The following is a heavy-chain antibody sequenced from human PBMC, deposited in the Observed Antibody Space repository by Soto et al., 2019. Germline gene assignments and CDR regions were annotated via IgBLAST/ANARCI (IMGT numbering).Heavy chain of an antibody. CDR2: IIPIFGTA. CDR1: GGTFSSYA. V-gene: IGHV1-69*13. Sequence: ASVKVSCKASGGTFSSYAISWVRQAPGQGLEWMGGIIPIFGTANYAQKFQGRVTITADESTSTAYMELSSLRSEDTAVYYCARVRGEYYYASSGYLFDYWGQGTLVTVSS. CDR3: ARVRGEYYYASSGYLFDY. D-gene: IGHD3-22*01. J-gene: IGHJ4*02.